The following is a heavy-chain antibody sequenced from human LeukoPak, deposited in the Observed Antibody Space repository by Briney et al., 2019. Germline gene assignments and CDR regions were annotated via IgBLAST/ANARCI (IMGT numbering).Heavy chain of an antibody. CDR2: IYNGGAT. D-gene: IGHD2-2*01. CDR3: AREFGSGTFD. J-gene: IGHJ4*02. V-gene: IGHV3-53*01. Sequence: GGSLRLSCAASGFIVSNYYMNWVRQAPGKGLECVSVIYNGGATYYADSVKGRFTISRDNSKNTLYPQMNGLRAEDTAVYFCAREFGSGTFDWGQGTLVTVSS. CDR1: GFIVSNYY.